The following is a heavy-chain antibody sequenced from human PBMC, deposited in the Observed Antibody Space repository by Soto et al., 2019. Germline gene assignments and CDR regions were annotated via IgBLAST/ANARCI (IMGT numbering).Heavy chain of an antibody. CDR3: ARDPSNYYDSSGYYYEKYYFDY. V-gene: IGHV3-30-3*01. CDR2: ISYDGSNK. Sequence: GGSLRLSCAASGFTFSSYAMHRVRQAPGKGLEWVAVISYDGSNKYYADSVKGRFTISRDNSKNTLYLQMNSLRAEDTAVYYCARDPSNYYDSSGYYYEKYYFDYWGQGTLVTVSS. CDR1: GFTFSSYA. J-gene: IGHJ4*02. D-gene: IGHD3-22*01.